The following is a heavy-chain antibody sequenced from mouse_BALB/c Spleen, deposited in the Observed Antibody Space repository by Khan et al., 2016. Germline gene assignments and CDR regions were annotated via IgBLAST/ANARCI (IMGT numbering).Heavy chain of an antibody. Sequence: VRLQQSGPELVKPGASVRISCKAFGYTFTSYYIHWVNQRPGQGLEWIGWIYPGNVNSKYNEKFKGKATLTADKSSSTAFMQHSSLTSEDSAVSFCARSDLRGAMDYWGQGTSVTVSS. CDR2: IYPGNVNS. CDR1: GYTFTSYY. V-gene: IGHV1S56*01. CDR3: ARSDLRGAMDY. J-gene: IGHJ4*01. D-gene: IGHD1-1*01.